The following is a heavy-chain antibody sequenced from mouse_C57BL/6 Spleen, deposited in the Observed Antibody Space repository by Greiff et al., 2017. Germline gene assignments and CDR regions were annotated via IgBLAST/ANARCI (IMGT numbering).Heavy chain of an antibody. J-gene: IGHJ1*03. Sequence: QVQLQQSGAELARPGASVKLSCKASGYTFTSYGISWVKQRTGQGLEWIGDIYPRSGNTYYNEKFKGKATLTADKSSSTAYMELRSLTSEDSAVYFCARTSRYYGSSYWYFDVWGTGTTVTVSS. CDR3: ARTSRYYGSSYWYFDV. CDR2: IYPRSGNT. CDR1: GYTFTSYG. V-gene: IGHV1-81*01. D-gene: IGHD1-1*01.